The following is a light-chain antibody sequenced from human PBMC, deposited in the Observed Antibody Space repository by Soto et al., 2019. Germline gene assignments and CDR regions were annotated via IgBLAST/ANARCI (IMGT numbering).Light chain of an antibody. CDR1: SSDVGGYNY. V-gene: IGLV2-14*01. J-gene: IGLJ1*01. Sequence: QSALTQPASVSGSPGQSITISCTGTSSDVGGYNYVSWYQQQPGKAPKFMIYDVTSRPPGVSNRFSGSKSGNTASLTISGLQAEDEADYYCCSYTTSNTRQIVFGTGTKLTVL. CDR2: DVT. CDR3: CSYTTSNTRQIV.